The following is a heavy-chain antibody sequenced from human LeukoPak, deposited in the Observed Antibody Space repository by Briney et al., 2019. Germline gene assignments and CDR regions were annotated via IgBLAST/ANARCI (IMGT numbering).Heavy chain of an antibody. D-gene: IGHD3-10*01. CDR2: ISSSGRTT. Sequence: SGGSLRLSCAASGFTFSSSAMTWVRQAPGKGLEWVSGISSSGRTTYYADSVRGRFTISRDSSKNTLYLQMNSLRVEDTAVYYCAKDLGSGSYYDAFDYWGQGTLVTVSS. V-gene: IGHV3-23*01. CDR1: GFTFSSSA. CDR3: AKDLGSGSYYDAFDY. J-gene: IGHJ4*02.